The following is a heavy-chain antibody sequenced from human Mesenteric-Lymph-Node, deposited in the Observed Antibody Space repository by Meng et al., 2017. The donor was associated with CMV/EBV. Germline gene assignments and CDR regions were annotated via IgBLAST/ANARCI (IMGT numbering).Heavy chain of an antibody. CDR3: AQGGYCSSTSCYNLGWFAP. CDR1: GFTFSSYA. V-gene: IGHV3-30-3*02. Sequence: GGSLRLSCAASGFTFSSYAMHWVRQAAGKGLEWVALISYDGSNKYYADSVKGRFTISRDNSENTLYLQLNSLRAEDTAVYYCAQGGYCSSTSCYNLGWFAPWGQGTLVTVSS. J-gene: IGHJ5*02. D-gene: IGHD2-2*03. CDR2: ISYDGSNK.